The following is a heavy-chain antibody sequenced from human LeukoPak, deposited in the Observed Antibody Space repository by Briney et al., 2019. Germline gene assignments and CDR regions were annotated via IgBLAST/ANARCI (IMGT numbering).Heavy chain of an antibody. CDR2: ISWNSGSI. CDR3: AGTTVTYIDY. D-gene: IGHD4-17*01. J-gene: IGHJ4*02. CDR1: GFTFDDYA. V-gene: IGHV3-9*01. Sequence: PGRSLRLSCAASGFTFDDYAMHWVRQAPGKGLEWVSGISWNSGSIGYADSVKGRFTISRDNAKNSLYLQMNSLRAEDTAVYYCAGTTVTYIDYWGQGTLVTVSS.